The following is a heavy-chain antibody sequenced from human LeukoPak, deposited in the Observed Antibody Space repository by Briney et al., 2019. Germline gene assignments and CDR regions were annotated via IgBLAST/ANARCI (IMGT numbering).Heavy chain of an antibody. CDR1: GFTFSNYG. D-gene: IGHD6-13*01. Sequence: GGSLRLSCVVSGFTFSNYGIHWVRRAPGKGLEWVAVISYDGSNKYYADPVKGRFTISRDNAKNSLYLQMNSLRDEDTAVYYCARAEGYSSSWFDYWGQGTLVTVSS. V-gene: IGHV3-30*03. J-gene: IGHJ4*02. CDR2: ISYDGSNK. CDR3: ARAEGYSSSWFDY.